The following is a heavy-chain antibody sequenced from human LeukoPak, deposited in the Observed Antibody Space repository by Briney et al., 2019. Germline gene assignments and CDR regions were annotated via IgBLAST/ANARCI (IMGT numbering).Heavy chain of an antibody. CDR2: INTNTGNP. Sequence: ASVKVSCKASGYTFTSYAMNWVRQAPGQGLEWMGWINTNTGNPTYAQGFTGRFVFSLDTSVSTAYLQISSLKAEDTAVYYCARGGYIYGPAYYYYMDVWGKGATVTVSS. J-gene: IGHJ6*03. CDR1: GYTFTSYA. V-gene: IGHV7-4-1*02. D-gene: IGHD5-18*01. CDR3: ARGGYIYGPAYYYYMDV.